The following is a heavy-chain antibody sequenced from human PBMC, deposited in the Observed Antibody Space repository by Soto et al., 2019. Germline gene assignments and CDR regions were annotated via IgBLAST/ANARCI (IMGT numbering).Heavy chain of an antibody. D-gene: IGHD6-13*01. V-gene: IGHV4-39*01. J-gene: IGHJ6*02. CDR2: IYYSGST. Sequence: PSETLSLTCTVSGGSISSSSYYWGWVRQPPGKGLEWIGSIYYSGSTYNNPSLKSRVTISVDTSKNQFSLKLSSVTAADTAVYYCARRIAAAKSYYYYGMDVWGQGTTVTVSS. CDR1: GGSISSSSYY. CDR3: ARRIAAAKSYYYYGMDV.